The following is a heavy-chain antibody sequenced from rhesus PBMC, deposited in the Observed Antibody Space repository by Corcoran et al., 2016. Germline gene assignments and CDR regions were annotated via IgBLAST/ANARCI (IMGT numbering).Heavy chain of an antibody. CDR1: GYSISSGSG. CDR2: IGGSSGNT. CDR3: ARSVSFDY. D-gene: IGHD3-9*01. J-gene: IGHJ4*01. V-gene: IGHV4-127*01. Sequence: VQLQESGPGLLKPSATLSLTCAVSGYSISSGSGWSLIRPPPGKGREWIGFIGGSSGNTNYNPSLKRRVTISKDTSKNQFSLKLSSVTAADTAVYYCARSVSFDYWGQGVLVTVSS.